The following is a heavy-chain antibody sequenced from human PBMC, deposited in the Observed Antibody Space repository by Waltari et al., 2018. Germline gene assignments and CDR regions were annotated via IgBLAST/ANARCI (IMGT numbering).Heavy chain of an antibody. CDR1: GFTFSSYS. CDR2: ISSSSSYI. D-gene: IGHD6-13*01. J-gene: IGHJ4*02. V-gene: IGHV3-21*01. Sequence: EVQLVESGGGLVKPGGSLRLSCAASGFTFSSYSMNWVRQAPGKGLEWVSSISSSSSYIYYADSVKGRFTISRDNAKNSLYLQMNSLRAEDTAVYYCAILIAAAGDDYWGQGTLVTVSS. CDR3: AILIAAAGDDY.